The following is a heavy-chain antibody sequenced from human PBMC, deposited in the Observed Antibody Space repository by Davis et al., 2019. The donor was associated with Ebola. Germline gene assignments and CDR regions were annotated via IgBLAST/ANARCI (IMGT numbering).Heavy chain of an antibody. Sequence: ASVKVSCKASGYTFTGYYMHWVRQAPGQGLEWMGWINAGNGNTKYSQKFQGRVTMTEDTSTDTAYMELSSLRSEDTAVYYCATERITGTRGAYYYFDYWGQGTLVTVSS. CDR3: ATERITGTRGAYYYFDY. V-gene: IGHV1/OR15-3*02. D-gene: IGHD1-7*01. J-gene: IGHJ4*02. CDR1: GYTFTGYY. CDR2: INAGNGNT.